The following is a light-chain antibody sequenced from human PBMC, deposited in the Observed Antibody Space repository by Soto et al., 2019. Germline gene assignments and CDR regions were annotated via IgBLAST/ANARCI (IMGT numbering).Light chain of an antibody. CDR2: DVS. V-gene: IGLV2-11*01. J-gene: IGLJ1*01. Sequence: QSALTQPRSVSGSPGQSVTISCTGTSSDVGGYNYVSWYQQHPGQAPKLMIYDVSKRPSGVPDRFSGSKSGNTASLTISGLQAEDEANYYCCSYAGSYCYVFGTGTKLTVL. CDR1: SSDVGGYNY. CDR3: CSYAGSYCYV.